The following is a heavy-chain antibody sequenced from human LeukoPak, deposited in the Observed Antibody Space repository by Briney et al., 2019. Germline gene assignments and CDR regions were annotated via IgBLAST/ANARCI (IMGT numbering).Heavy chain of an antibody. CDR1: GFTLNEYW. V-gene: IGHV3-74*01. CDR2: ITGDGSDI. CDR3: ARDAYTTTSNWLDP. J-gene: IGHJ5*02. D-gene: IGHD4-17*01. Sequence: GGSLRLSCEASGFTLNEYWMHWVRQAPGKGLVWVSRITGDGSDIAYADSVKGRFTVSGDDAKNTLFLQMTSLRVEDTAIYYCARDAYTTTSNWLDPWGQGTLVTVSS.